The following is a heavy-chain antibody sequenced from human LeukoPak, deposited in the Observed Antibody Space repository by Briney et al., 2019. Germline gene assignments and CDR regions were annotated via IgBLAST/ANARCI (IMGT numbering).Heavy chain of an antibody. D-gene: IGHD3-22*01. CDR2: IKQDGSEK. J-gene: IGHJ4*02. CDR1: GFTFSSYW. CDR3: ARGTYYYDSSGSNLIDY. Sequence: GGSLRLSCAASGFTFSSYWMSWVRQAPGKGLEWVANIKQDGSEKYYVDSVKGRFTISRDNAKNSLYLQMNSLRAEDTAVYYCARGTYYYDSSGSNLIDYWGQGTLVTVSS. V-gene: IGHV3-7*01.